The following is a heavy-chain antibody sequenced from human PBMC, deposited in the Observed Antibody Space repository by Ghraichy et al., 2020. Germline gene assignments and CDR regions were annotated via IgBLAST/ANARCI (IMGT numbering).Heavy chain of an antibody. V-gene: IGHV4-59*08. CDR1: GGSISSYY. J-gene: IGHJ6*02. Sequence: GSLSLTCTVSGGSISSYYWSWIRQPPGKGLEWIGYIYYSGSTNYNPSLKSRVTISVDTSKNQFSLKLSSVTAADTAVYYCARHPYSSSWFMVNGMDVWGQGTTVTVSS. CDR2: IYYSGST. CDR3: ARHPYSSSWFMVNGMDV. D-gene: IGHD6-13*01.